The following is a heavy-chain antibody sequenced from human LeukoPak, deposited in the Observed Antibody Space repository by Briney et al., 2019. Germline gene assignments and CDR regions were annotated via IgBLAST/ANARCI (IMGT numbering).Heavy chain of an antibody. CDR2: ISTGSSYI. Sequence: GGSLRLSCAASGFTFSSYSTNWVRQAPGKGLEWVSSISTGSSYISYADSVRGRFTISRDNAKNSLYVQMNSLRAGDTAVYYCTRGDEQWLASYWGQGTLVTVSS. V-gene: IGHV3-21*01. CDR1: GFTFSSYS. J-gene: IGHJ4*02. D-gene: IGHD6-19*01. CDR3: TRGDEQWLASY.